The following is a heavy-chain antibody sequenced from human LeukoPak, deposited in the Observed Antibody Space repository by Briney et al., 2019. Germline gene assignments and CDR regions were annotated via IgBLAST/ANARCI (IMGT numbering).Heavy chain of an antibody. Sequence: PGGSLRLSCAASGFTFSISAMYWVRQAPGKGLEWVAFIRYDGSNKYYADSVEGRFTVSRDNSKNTLYLQMNSLRAEDTAVYFCAKGGYCSTTTSTFFDYWGQGSLVTVSS. CDR3: AKGGYCSTTTSTFFDY. CDR1: GFTFSISA. J-gene: IGHJ4*02. CDR2: IRYDGSNK. V-gene: IGHV3-30*02. D-gene: IGHD2-2*01.